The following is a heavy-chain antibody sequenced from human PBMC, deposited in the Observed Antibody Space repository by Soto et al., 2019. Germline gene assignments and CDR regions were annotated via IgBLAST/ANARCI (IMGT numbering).Heavy chain of an antibody. J-gene: IGHJ3*02. D-gene: IGHD2-15*01. V-gene: IGHV1-46*03. Sequence: ASVKVSCKASGYTFTINYMHWVRQAPGQGLEWMGIINPSGGSTSYAQKFQGRVTMTRDTSTSTVYMELSSLRSEDTAVYYCARGDEVAATRCAFDIWGQGTMVTVSS. CDR3: ARGDEVAATRCAFDI. CDR1: GYTFTINY. CDR2: INPSGGST.